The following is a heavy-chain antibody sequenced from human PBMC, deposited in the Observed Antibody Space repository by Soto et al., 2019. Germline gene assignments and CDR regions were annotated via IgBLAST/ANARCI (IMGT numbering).Heavy chain of an antibody. CDR2: IIPIFGTA. Sequence: QVQLVQSGAEVKKPGSSVKVSCKASGGTFSSYAISWVRQAPGQGLEWMGGIIPIFGTANYAKKFQGRATITADESTSTVYMELSSLRSEDTAVYYCARDRYSSSWHRYGMDVWGQGTTVTVSS. J-gene: IGHJ6*02. D-gene: IGHD6-13*01. V-gene: IGHV1-69*12. CDR3: ARDRYSSSWHRYGMDV. CDR1: GGTFSSYA.